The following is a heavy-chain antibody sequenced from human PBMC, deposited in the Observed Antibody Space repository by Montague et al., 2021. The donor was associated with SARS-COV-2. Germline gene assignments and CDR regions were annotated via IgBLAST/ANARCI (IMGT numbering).Heavy chain of an antibody. CDR1: GGSFSGYY. CDR3: ARARQDVVVPALGIGAYYYYYYMDV. J-gene: IGHJ6*03. Sequence: SETLSLTCAVYGGSFSGYYWSWIRQPPGKGLEWIGEIKHSGSTNYNPSLQSRVIISVDTSKNQFSLKLSSVTAAEPAVHYCARARQDVVVPALGIGAYYYYYYMDVGGKGTTVTGS. V-gene: IGHV4-34*01. CDR2: IKHSGST. D-gene: IGHD2-2*01.